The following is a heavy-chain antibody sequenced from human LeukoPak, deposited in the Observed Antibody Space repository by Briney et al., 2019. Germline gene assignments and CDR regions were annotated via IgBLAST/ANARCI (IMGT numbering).Heavy chain of an antibody. V-gene: IGHV3-30-3*01. D-gene: IGHD3-10*01. CDR1: GFTFSSYA. CDR3: AKDTLVYGSGNSFDY. CDR2: ISYDGSNK. Sequence: GGSLRLSCAASGFTFSSYAMHWVRQAPGKGLEWVAVISYDGSNKYYADSVKGRFTISRDNSKNTLYLQMNSLRAEDTALYYCAKDTLVYGSGNSFDYWGQGTLVTVSS. J-gene: IGHJ4*02.